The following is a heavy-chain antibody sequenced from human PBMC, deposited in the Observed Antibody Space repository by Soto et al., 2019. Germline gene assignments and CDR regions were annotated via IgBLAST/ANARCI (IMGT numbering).Heavy chain of an antibody. CDR2: IYYSGST. Sequence: QVQLQESGPGLVKPSQTLSLTCTVSGGSISSADYYWSWSRQPPGKGLEWIGYIYYSGSTNYNSAFKSRVTISVDTSKNQFSLKLNSVTAADTAVYYCAGGLRYDPWGWFDPWGQGTLVTVSS. CDR3: AGGLRYDPWGWFDP. D-gene: IGHD3-16*01. J-gene: IGHJ5*02. V-gene: IGHV4-30-4*01. CDR1: GGSISSADYY.